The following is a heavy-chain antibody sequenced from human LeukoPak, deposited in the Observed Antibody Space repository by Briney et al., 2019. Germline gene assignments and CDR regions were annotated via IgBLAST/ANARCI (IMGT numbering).Heavy chain of an antibody. CDR1: GGSISSYY. V-gene: IGHV4-59*08. D-gene: IGHD2-21*02. J-gene: IGHJ5*02. CDR2: IYYSGST. Sequence: SETLSLTCTVSGGSISSYYRSWIRQPPGKGLEWIGYIYYSGSTNYNPSLKSRVTISVDTSKNQFSLKLSSVTAADTAVYYCARTAYCGGDCYPYNWFDPWGQGTLVTVSS. CDR3: ARTAYCGGDCYPYNWFDP.